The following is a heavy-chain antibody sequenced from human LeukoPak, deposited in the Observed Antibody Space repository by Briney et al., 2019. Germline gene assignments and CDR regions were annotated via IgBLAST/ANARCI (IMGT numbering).Heavy chain of an antibody. Sequence: PSETLSLACTVSGYSISSGYFWGWMRQPSGKGLAWIGSIYQSETAHYNPSLKSRVTISVDTSKNQFSLKLRSVMAADTAVYYCARAYYYDSSGEFDYWGQGTLVTVSS. CDR1: GYSISSGYF. J-gene: IGHJ4*02. CDR2: IYQSETA. D-gene: IGHD3-22*01. V-gene: IGHV4-38-2*02. CDR3: ARAYYYDSSGEFDY.